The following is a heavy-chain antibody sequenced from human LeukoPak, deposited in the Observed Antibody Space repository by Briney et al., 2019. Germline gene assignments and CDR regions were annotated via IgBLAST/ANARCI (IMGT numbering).Heavy chain of an antibody. D-gene: IGHD6-19*01. CDR2: ISSSSSYI. CDR3: AKDSSSRGWYFEH. J-gene: IGHJ4*02. Sequence: GGSLRLSCAASGFTFSSYSMNWVRQAPGKGLEWVSSISSSSSYIYYADSVKGRFTISRDNSKNTVYLQMNRLRAEDTAVYFCAKDSSSRGWYFEHWGQGTLVTVSS. V-gene: IGHV3-21*01. CDR1: GFTFSSYS.